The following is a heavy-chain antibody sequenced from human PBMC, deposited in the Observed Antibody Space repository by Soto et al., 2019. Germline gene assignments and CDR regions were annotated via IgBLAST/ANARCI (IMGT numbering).Heavy chain of an antibody. CDR3: ARVGRVYCGGDCYSGAFDY. CDR2: ISPSYGTE. V-gene: IGHV1-69*01. D-gene: IGHD2-21*02. J-gene: IGHJ4*02. Sequence: QVQLVQSGAEVKKPGSSVTVSCKASGGTFSSYAISWVRQAPGQGLEWMGGISPSYGTENYAQKLEGRFTITADESTTTASGVRNRLRSENTAVYYCARVGRVYCGGDCYSGAFDYLGEGSLVIVSS. CDR1: GGTFSSYA.